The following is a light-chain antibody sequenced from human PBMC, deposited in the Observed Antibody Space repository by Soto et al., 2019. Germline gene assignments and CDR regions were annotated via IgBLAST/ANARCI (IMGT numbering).Light chain of an antibody. Sequence: EIVLTQSPGTLSLSPGERATLSCRASQSVSSSYLAWYQQKPGQAPRLLIYGASSRATGIPDRFSGSGSGTDFTLTISRLEPEDFAVYYCQQDGSSPRTFGQGTMVEIK. CDR3: QQDGSSPRT. J-gene: IGKJ1*01. CDR1: QSVSSSY. CDR2: GAS. V-gene: IGKV3-20*01.